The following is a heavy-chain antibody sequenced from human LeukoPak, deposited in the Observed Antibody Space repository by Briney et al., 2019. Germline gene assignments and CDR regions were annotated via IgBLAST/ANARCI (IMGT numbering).Heavy chain of an antibody. CDR3: ARGAGSTTMDYYYYYYMDV. V-gene: IGHV1-69*13. CDR2: IIPIFGTA. Sequence: GASVKVPCKASGGTFSSYAISWVRQAPGQGLEWMGGIIPIFGTANYAQKFQGRVTITADESTSTAYMELSSLRSEDTAVYYCARGAGSTTMDYYYYYYMDVWGKGTTVTISS. D-gene: IGHD4-23*01. J-gene: IGHJ6*03. CDR1: GGTFSSYA.